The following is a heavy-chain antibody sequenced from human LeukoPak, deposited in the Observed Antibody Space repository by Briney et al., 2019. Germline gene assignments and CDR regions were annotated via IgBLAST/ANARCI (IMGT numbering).Heavy chain of an antibody. CDR2: IYSGGTT. CDR3: ARDRHYYDSSGYFFDY. V-gene: IGHV3-66*01. D-gene: IGHD3-22*01. J-gene: IGHJ4*02. CDR1: GFTVSSNY. Sequence: GGSLRLSCAVSGFTVSSNYMSWVRQAPGKGLEWVSVIYSGGTTYYADSVKGRFTISRDNAKNSLYLQMNSLRAEDTAVYYCARDRHYYDSSGYFFDYWGQGTLVTVSS.